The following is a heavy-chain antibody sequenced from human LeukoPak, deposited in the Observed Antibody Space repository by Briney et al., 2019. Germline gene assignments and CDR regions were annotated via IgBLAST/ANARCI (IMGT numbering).Heavy chain of an antibody. Sequence: GGSLRLSCAGSGYSFSGYEMNWVRQAPGKGLEWVSSISSSRTDIYNADSVKGRFTISRDNAKNSLCLQMNSLRAEDTAVYYCARDRGETVFWSDYWGQGTLVTVSS. CDR3: ARDRGETVFWSDY. CDR1: GYSFSGYE. CDR2: ISSSRTDI. J-gene: IGHJ4*02. D-gene: IGHD3-10*01. V-gene: IGHV3-21*01.